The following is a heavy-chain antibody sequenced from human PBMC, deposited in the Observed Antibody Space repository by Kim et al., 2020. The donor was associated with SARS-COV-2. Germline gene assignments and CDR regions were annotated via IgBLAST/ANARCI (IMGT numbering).Heavy chain of an antibody. D-gene: IGHD6-13*01. J-gene: IGHJ6*03. CDR3: ARAGSSSWKGYYYYYYMDV. V-gene: IGHV4-34*01. Sequence: SRVTISVDTSKNQFSLKLSSVTAADTAVYYCARAGSSSWKGYYYYYYMDVWGKGTTVTVSS.